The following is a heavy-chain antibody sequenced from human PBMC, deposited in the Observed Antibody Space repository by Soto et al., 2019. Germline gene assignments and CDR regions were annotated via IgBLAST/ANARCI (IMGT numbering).Heavy chain of an antibody. CDR3: ARGSPYTAGMAY. J-gene: IGHJ4*02. CDR2: IKDDGREK. Sequence: EVQLVESGGGLVQPGGSLRLSCAGSGFTFSTLWMNWVRQAPGKGLEWVATIKDDGREKYYVDSVKGRFTISRDTATHSVYLQMTSLRADDTAVYFCARGSPYTAGMAYWGQGSLVSVSS. D-gene: IGHD3-10*01. CDR1: GFTFSTLW. V-gene: IGHV3-7*01.